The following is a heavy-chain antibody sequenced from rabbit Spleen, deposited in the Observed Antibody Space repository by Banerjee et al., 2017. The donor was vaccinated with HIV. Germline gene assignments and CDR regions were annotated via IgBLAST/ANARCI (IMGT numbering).Heavy chain of an antibody. CDR2: IDPGSGNI. D-gene: IGHD4-1*01. J-gene: IGHJ6*01. Sequence: QSLEESGGDLVKPGASLTLTCTASGFSFSSSDYMCWVRQAPGKGLEWIGCIDPGSGNIHYASWAKGRFTISKASSTTGTLQMTSLTAADTATYFCARDGSGAGADLDLWGPGTLVTVS. CDR1: GFSFSSSDY. V-gene: IGHV1S40*01. CDR3: ARDGSGAGADLDL.